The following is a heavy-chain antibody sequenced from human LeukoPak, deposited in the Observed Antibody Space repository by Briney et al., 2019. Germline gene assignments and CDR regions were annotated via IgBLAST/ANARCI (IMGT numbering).Heavy chain of an antibody. V-gene: IGHV4-59*01. CDR2: IYYSGST. J-gene: IGHJ2*01. Sequence: PSETLSLTCTVSGDSISSYYWSWIRQPPEKGLEWIGYIYYSGSTNYNPSLKSRVTISVDTSKTQFSLKMNSVTAADTAVYYCARLQRITVAGPDYWYFDLWGRGTLVTVSS. D-gene: IGHD6-19*01. CDR3: ARLQRITVAGPDYWYFDL. CDR1: GDSISSYY.